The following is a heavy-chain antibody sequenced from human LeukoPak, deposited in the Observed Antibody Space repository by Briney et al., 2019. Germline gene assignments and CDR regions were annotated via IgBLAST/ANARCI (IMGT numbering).Heavy chain of an antibody. V-gene: IGHV1-69*05. CDR3: ARVVGRADGYNWLGGVRLGAFDI. CDR1: GGTFSSYA. CDR2: IIPIFGTA. D-gene: IGHD5-24*01. J-gene: IGHJ3*02. Sequence: SVKVSCKASGGTFSSYAISWVRQAPGQGLEWMGRIIPIFGTANYAQKFQGRVTITTDESTSTAYMELSSLKSEDTAVYYCARVVGRADGYNWLGGVRLGAFDIWGQGTMVTVSS.